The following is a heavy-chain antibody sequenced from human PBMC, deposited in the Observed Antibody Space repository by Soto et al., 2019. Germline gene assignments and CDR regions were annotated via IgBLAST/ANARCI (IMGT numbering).Heavy chain of an antibody. D-gene: IGHD2-2*01. V-gene: IGHV1-58*01. CDR3: AAEDIVVVPAAMSRGYYYYGMDV. CDR2: IVVGSGNT. CDR1: GFTFTSSA. Sequence: AVKVSCKASGFTFTSSAVQWVRQARGQRXEWIGWIVVGSGNTNYAQKFQERVTITRDMSTSTAYMELSSLRSEDTAVYYCAAEDIVVVPAAMSRGYYYYGMDVWGQGTTVTVSS. J-gene: IGHJ6*02.